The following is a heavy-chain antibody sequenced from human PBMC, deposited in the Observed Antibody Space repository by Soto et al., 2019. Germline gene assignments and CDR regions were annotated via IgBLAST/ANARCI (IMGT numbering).Heavy chain of an antibody. CDR2: ISSSSSYI. CDR3: ARALGGVDRDWYFDL. D-gene: IGHD3-16*01. CDR1: RFTFSSYS. V-gene: IGHV3-21*01. Sequence: EVQLVESGGGLVKPGGSLRLSCAASRFTFSSYSMNWVRQAPGKGLEWVSSISSSSSYIYYADSVKGRFTISRDNAKNSLYLQMNSLRAEDTAVYYCARALGGVDRDWYFDLWGRGTLVTVSS. J-gene: IGHJ2*01.